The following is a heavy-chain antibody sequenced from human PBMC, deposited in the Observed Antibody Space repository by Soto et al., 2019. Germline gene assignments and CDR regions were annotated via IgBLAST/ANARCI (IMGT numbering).Heavy chain of an antibody. CDR3: ENAGYCSGGSCYGMDV. CDR2: IYYSGST. D-gene: IGHD2-15*01. Sequence: SETLSLTCTASGCSISSYYWSWIRQPPGKGLEWIGYIYYSGSTNYNPSLKSRVTISVDTSKNQFSLKLSSVTDEDTVVYYCENAGYCSGGSCYGMDVWGQGTTVTVSS. CDR1: GCSISSYY. V-gene: IGHV4-59*01. J-gene: IGHJ6*02.